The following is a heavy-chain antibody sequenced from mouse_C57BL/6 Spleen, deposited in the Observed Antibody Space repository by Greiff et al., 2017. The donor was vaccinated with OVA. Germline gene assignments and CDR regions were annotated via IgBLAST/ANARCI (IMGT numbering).Heavy chain of an antibody. V-gene: IGHV1-55*01. D-gene: IGHD1-1*01. CDR2: IYPGSGST. Sequence: QVQLQQPGAELVKPGASVKMSCKASGYTFTSYWINWVKQRPGQGLEWIGDIYPGSGSTNYNEQFKSKATLTVDKSSSTAYMPLRSLTSEDSAVYYGARSHYYWAVAYWGQGTLVTVSA. CDR3: ARSHYYWAVAY. CDR1: GYTFTSYW. J-gene: IGHJ3*01.